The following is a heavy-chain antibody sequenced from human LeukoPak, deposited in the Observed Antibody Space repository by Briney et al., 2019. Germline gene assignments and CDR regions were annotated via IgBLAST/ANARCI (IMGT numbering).Heavy chain of an antibody. CDR3: ARGGGEYYYDSSGYYYFDY. D-gene: IGHD3-22*01. J-gene: IGHJ4*02. Sequence: SETLSLTCTVSGGSISSYYWSWIRQPPGKGLEWIGYIYYSGSTNYNPSLKSRVTVSVDTSKNQFSLKLSSVTAADTAVYYCARGGGEYYYDSSGYYYFDYWGQGTLVTVSS. CDR2: IYYSGST. CDR1: GGSISSYY. V-gene: IGHV4-59*01.